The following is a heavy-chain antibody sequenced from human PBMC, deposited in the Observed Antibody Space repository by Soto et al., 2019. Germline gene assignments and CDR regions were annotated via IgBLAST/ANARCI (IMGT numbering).Heavy chain of an antibody. J-gene: IGHJ6*04. CDR1: GFTFSSYA. V-gene: IGHV3-30-3*01. Sequence: GGSLRLSCAASGFTFSSYAMHWVRQAPGKGLEWVAVISYDGSNKYYADSVKGRFTISRDNSKNTLYLQMNSLRAEDTAVYYCARYSARVWDYYYGMDVWGKGTTVTVSS. CDR2: ISYDGSNK. D-gene: IGHD5-18*01. CDR3: ARYSARVWDYYYGMDV.